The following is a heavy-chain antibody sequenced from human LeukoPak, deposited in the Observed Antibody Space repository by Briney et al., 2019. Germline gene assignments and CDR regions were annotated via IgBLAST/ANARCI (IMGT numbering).Heavy chain of an antibody. CDR1: GGSISSYY. V-gene: IGHV4-59*01. CDR3: ARGSQWHPRPNGFDI. CDR2: IYYTGDT. J-gene: IGHJ3*02. D-gene: IGHD2-8*01. Sequence: PSETLSLTCTVSGGSISSYYWSWIRLPPEKGLEWIGNIYYTGDTYYNPSLQSRVAISVDSSKSQFSLKLGSVIAADTAVYFCARGSQWHPRPNGFDIWGHGTMVTVSS.